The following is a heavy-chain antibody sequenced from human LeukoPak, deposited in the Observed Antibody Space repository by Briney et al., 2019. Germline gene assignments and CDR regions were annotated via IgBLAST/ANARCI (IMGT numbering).Heavy chain of an antibody. CDR2: IYTSGST. Sequence: SETLSLTCTVSGGSISSGSYYWSWIRQPAGMGLEWIGRIYTSGSTNYNPSLKSRVTISVDTSKNQFSLKLSSVTAADTAVYYCARDILRSKGYFDYWGQGTLVTVSS. V-gene: IGHV4-61*02. CDR3: ARDILRSKGYFDY. CDR1: GGSISSGSYY. J-gene: IGHJ4*02. D-gene: IGHD3-9*01.